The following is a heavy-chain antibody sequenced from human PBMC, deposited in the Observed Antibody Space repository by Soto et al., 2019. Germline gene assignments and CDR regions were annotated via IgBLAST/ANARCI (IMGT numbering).Heavy chain of an antibody. V-gene: IGHV4-59*01. CDR2: MYNIGST. CDR1: GGSISSYY. CDR3: ARDLWGYCGTDCYPLDV. D-gene: IGHD2-21*02. J-gene: IGHJ6*02. Sequence: QVRLQESGPGLVKPSETLSLTCTVSGGSISSYYWSWIRQPPGKGLEWIGYMYNIGSTVYNPSLKSRVTISVDTSKNQFYLKVNSVTAADTAVYYCARDLWGYCGTDCYPLDVWGQGTTVTVSS.